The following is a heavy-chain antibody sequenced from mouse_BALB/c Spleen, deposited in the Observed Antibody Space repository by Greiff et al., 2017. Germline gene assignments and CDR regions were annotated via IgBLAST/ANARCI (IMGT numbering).Heavy chain of an antibody. CDR2: ISSGGSYT. J-gene: IGHJ4*01. Sequence: EVQGVESGGGLVKPGGSLKLSCAASGFTFSSYTMSWVRQTPEKRLEWVATISSGGSYTYYPDSVKGRFTISRDNAKNTLYLQMSSLKSEDTAMYYCTRERGLRGDYAMDYWGQGTSVTVSS. CDR1: GFTFSSYT. V-gene: IGHV5-6-4*01. CDR3: TRERGLRGDYAMDY. D-gene: IGHD2-4*01.